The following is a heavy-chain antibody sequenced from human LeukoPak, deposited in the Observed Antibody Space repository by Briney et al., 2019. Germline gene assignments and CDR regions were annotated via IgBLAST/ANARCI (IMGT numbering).Heavy chain of an antibody. J-gene: IGHJ4*02. CDR1: GYTFSSHG. Sequence: GGSLRLSCAASGYTFSSHGLTWVRQAPGKGLEWVSTINGAGDNTYYAETVKGRFTISRDNSKNTLYLQMHNLRAEDTAIYYCAKVSVCYGCYLDYWGQGTLVTVS. CDR3: AKVSVCYGCYLDY. D-gene: IGHD3-16*01. CDR2: INGAGDNT. V-gene: IGHV3-23*01.